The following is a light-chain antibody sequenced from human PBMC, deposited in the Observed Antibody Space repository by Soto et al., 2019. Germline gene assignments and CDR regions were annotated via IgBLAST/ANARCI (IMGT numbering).Light chain of an antibody. CDR3: QQYGSSLFT. Sequence: EVVMTQSPATLSVSPGEGVTLSCRASQGIGDTLAWYQHKPGQAPRLLIHGASTRATGFPARFSGSGSGTDFTLTISRLEPEDFAVYYCQQYGSSLFTFGPGTKVDIK. CDR2: GAS. V-gene: IGKV3-20*01. J-gene: IGKJ3*01. CDR1: QGIGDT.